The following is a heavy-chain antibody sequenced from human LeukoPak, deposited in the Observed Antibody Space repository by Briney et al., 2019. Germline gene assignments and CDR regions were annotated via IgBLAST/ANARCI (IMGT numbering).Heavy chain of an antibody. J-gene: IGHJ4*02. V-gene: IGHV4-59*01. Sequence: SETLSLTCTVSGDSISSYYWSWIRQPPGKGLEWIGYIYYSGSTNYNPSLKSRVTVSVDTSKNQFSLKLSSVTAADTAVHYCARTKKYYYDSSGYYGEHDYWGQGTLVTVSS. CDR3: ARTKKYYYDSSGYYGEHDY. D-gene: IGHD3-22*01. CDR1: GDSISSYY. CDR2: IYYSGST.